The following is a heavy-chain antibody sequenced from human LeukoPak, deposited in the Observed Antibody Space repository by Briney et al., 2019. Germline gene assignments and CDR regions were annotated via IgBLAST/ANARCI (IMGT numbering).Heavy chain of an antibody. CDR3: AKGLFMHDY. Sequence: GGSLGLSCAASGFIFSSYAMKWVRQAPGKGLEWVSTTAGSGTYYADSAKGRFTISRDNSKNTLYLQMNSLRAEDTAVYYCAKGLFMHDYWGQGTLVTVSS. V-gene: IGHV3-23*01. CDR1: GFIFSSYA. D-gene: IGHD3-16*01. CDR2: TAGSGT. J-gene: IGHJ4*02.